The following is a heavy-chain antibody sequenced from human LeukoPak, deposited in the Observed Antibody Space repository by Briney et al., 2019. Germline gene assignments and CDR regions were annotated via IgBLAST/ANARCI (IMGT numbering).Heavy chain of an antibody. V-gene: IGHV3-30*02. D-gene: IGHD6-19*01. CDR2: IRYDGSNK. Sequence: PGGSLRLSCAASGFTFSSYGMHWVRQAPGKGLEWVAFIRYDGSNKYYADSVKGRFTISRDNSKNTLYLRMNSLRAEDTAVYYCAKDLRRYSSGWFDIDYWGQGTLVTVSS. CDR3: AKDLRRYSSGWFDIDY. CDR1: GFTFSSYG. J-gene: IGHJ4*02.